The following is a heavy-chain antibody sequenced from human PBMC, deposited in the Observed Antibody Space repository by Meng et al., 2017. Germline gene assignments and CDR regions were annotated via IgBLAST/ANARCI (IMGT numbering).Heavy chain of an antibody. J-gene: IGHJ6*02. CDR1: GFTFSSYW. V-gene: IGHV3-74*01. CDR3: ARVEVYGWAQGRKYYYYGMDV. D-gene: IGHD5/OR15-5a*01. CDR2: INSDGSST. Sequence: GESLKISCAASGFTFSSYWMHWVRQAPGKGLGWVSRINSDGSSTSYADSGKGRFTISRDNAKNPLYLQMNSLRAEDTAVYYCARVEVYGWAQGRKYYYYGMDVWGQGTTVTVSS.